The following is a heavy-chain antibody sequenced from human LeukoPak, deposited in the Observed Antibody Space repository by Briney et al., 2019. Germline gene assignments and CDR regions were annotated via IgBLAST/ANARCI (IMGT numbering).Heavy chain of an antibody. J-gene: IGHJ3*01. Sequence: PGGPLRLSCAASGFTYSNYAMSWVRQAPGKGLEGVSAISGSARRTYHEDSVKGRFTISRDTSKNTVYLEMNTLSAGDTAVYYCAMKAVPRPRLHDAFDFWGQGTVVSVSS. CDR2: ISGSARRT. V-gene: IGHV3-23*01. CDR1: GFTYSNYA. CDR3: AMKAVPRPRLHDAFDF. D-gene: IGHD5-24*01.